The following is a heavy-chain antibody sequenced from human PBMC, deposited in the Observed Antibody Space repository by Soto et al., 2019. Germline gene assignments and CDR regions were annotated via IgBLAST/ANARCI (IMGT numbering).Heavy chain of an antibody. D-gene: IGHD3-10*01. Sequence: QVQLVESGGGVVQPGRSLRLSCAASGFTFSSYGMHWVRQAPGKGLEWVAVIWYDGSNKYYADSVKGRFTISRDNSKNTLYLQMNSLRAEDTAVYYCARDQPGGSGSYYFDYWGQGTLVTVSS. CDR2: IWYDGSNK. V-gene: IGHV3-33*01. CDR1: GFTFSSYG. J-gene: IGHJ4*02. CDR3: ARDQPGGSGSYYFDY.